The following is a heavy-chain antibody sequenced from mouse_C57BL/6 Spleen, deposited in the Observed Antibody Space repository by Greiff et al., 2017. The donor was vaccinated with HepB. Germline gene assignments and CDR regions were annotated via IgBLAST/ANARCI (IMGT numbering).Heavy chain of an antibody. CDR1: GYTFTDYE. V-gene: IGHV1-15*01. Sequence: QVQLQESGAELVRPGASVTLSCKASGYTFTDYEMHWVKQTPVHGLEWIGAIDPETGGTAYNQKFKGKAILTADTSSSPAYMELRSLTSEDSAVYSCTRSDYCSRLDYWGQGTTLTVSS. J-gene: IGHJ2*01. CDR3: TRSDYCSRLDY. CDR2: IDPETGGT. D-gene: IGHD1-1*01.